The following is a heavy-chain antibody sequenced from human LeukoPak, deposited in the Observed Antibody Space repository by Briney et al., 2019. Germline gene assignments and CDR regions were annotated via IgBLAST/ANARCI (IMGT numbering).Heavy chain of an antibody. D-gene: IGHD6-13*01. CDR2: INTNTGNP. CDR3: ARDPRAAAAGKADY. Sequence: ASVKVSCKASGYTFTTYAMNWVRRAPGQGLEWIGWINTNTGNPTYAQGFTGRFVFSLDTSVSTAYLQISSLKAEDTAVYYCARDPRAAAAGKADYWGQGTLVTVSS. CDR1: GYTFTTYA. V-gene: IGHV7-4-1*02. J-gene: IGHJ4*02.